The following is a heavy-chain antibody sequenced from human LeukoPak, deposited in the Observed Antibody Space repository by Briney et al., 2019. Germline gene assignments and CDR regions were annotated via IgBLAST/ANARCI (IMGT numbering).Heavy chain of an antibody. CDR3: TRDDFGSGRPFDY. CDR1: GGSINSYD. D-gene: IGHD3-10*01. V-gene: IGHV4-4*07. CDR2: LSSSGST. J-gene: IGHJ4*02. Sequence: SETLSLTCTVSGGSINSYDWSWIRQPAGKGLEWIGRLSSSGSTNSNPSLKSRVTMSVDTSKNQLSLNLTSVTAADTAMYYCTRDDFGSGRPFDYWGQGILVTVSS.